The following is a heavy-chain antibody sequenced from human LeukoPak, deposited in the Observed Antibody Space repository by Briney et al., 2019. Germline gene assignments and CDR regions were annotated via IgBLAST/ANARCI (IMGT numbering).Heavy chain of an antibody. Sequence: PGGSLRLSCAASGFALSSHWMTWVRQAPGKGLEWVANIKEDGTKRNYVDSVKGRFTISRDNAKNSLYLQMNSLRAEDTAVYYCATPLDYSDSSGYHQGGDWGQGTLVTVSS. J-gene: IGHJ4*02. D-gene: IGHD3-22*01. CDR2: IKEDGTKR. CDR1: GFALSSHW. CDR3: ATPLDYSDSSGYHQGGD. V-gene: IGHV3-7*03.